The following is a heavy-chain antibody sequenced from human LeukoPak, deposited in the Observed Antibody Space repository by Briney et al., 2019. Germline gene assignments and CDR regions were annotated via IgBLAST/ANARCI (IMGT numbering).Heavy chain of an antibody. D-gene: IGHD5-24*01. CDR2: ISSSSSTI. V-gene: IGHV3-48*01. CDR1: GFTFSSYS. J-gene: IGHJ4*02. Sequence: GGSLRLSCAASGFTFSSYSMNWVRQAPGKGLEWVSYISSSSSTIYYADSVKGRFTISRDNAKNSLYLQMNSLRAEDTAVYYCARDSRDGYSTFDYWGQGTLVTVSS. CDR3: ARDSRDGYSTFDY.